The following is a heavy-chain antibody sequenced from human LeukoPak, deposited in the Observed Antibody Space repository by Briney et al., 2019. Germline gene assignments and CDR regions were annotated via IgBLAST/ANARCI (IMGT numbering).Heavy chain of an antibody. CDR1: GGSISSYY. J-gene: IGHJ5*02. CDR3: ARETKYCSGGRCYHKWFDP. V-gene: IGHV4-59*01. D-gene: IGHD2-15*01. CDR2: IYYSGST. Sequence: PSETLSLTCTVSGGSISSYYWSWIRQPPVKGLEWIGYIYYSGSTNYNPSLKSRVTISVDTSKNQFSLKLSSVTAADTAVYYCARETKYCSGGRCYHKWFDPWGQGTLVTVSS.